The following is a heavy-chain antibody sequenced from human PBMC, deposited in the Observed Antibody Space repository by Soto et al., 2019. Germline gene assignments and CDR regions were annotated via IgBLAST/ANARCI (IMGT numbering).Heavy chain of an antibody. CDR1: GGTFSSYT. CDR2: IIPILGIA. CDR3: ARDKTIFGVVITPHAFDI. J-gene: IGHJ3*02. V-gene: IGHV1-69*08. D-gene: IGHD3-3*01. Sequence: QVQLVQSGAEVQKPGSSVKVSCKASGGTFSSYTISWVRQAPGQGLEWMGRIIPILGIANYAQKFQGRVTITADKATSTAYRELSSRRSEDTAVYYCARDKTIFGVVITPHAFDIWGQGTMVTVSS.